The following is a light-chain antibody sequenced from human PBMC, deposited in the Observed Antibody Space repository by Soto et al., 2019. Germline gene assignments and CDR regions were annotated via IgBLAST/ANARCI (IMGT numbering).Light chain of an antibody. CDR3: KQRSNWPPT. CDR2: DAS. CDR1: QSVSSY. V-gene: IGKV3-11*01. J-gene: IGKJ1*01. Sequence: EIVLTQSPATLSLSPGERATLFCRASQSVSSYLAWYQQKPGQAPRLLIYDASNRATGIPARFSGSGSGTDFTLTISSLEPEDFAVYYCKQRSNWPPTFGQGTK.